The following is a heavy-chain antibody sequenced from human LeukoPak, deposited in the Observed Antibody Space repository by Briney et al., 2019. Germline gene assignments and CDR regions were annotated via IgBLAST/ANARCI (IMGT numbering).Heavy chain of an antibody. Sequence: SETLSLTCTVSGGSISSYYWSWIRQPAGKGLEWIGRIYTSGSTNYNPSLKGRVTMSVDTSKNQFSLKLSSVTAADTAVYYCARDRSEVGATSRNFDYWGQGTLVTVSS. CDR2: IYTSGST. D-gene: IGHD1-26*01. CDR1: GGSISSYY. J-gene: IGHJ4*02. V-gene: IGHV4-4*07. CDR3: ARDRSEVGATSRNFDY.